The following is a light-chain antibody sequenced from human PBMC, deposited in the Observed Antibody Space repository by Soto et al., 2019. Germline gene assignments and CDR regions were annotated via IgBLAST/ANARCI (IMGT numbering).Light chain of an antibody. V-gene: IGKV4-1*01. CDR1: QSVIHTSNNKSY. J-gene: IGKJ2*01. Sequence: DIVMTQSPDSLAVSLGERATINCKSSQSVIHTSNNKSYLAWYQQKAGQPPELLLYWASARDSGVPDRFSGSGSGTDFTLTISRLQAEDVAVYYCQKYYSTPRTXGQGTKVDI. CDR3: QKYYSTPRT. CDR2: WAS.